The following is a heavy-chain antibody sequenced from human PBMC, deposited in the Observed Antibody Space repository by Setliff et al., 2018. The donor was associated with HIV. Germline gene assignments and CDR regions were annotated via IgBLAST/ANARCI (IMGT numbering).Heavy chain of an antibody. CDR1: GGSISNYF. CDR2: IYSSGRT. J-gene: IGHJ5*02. Sequence: SETLSLTCNVSGGSISNYFWSWIRQPPGKGLEWVGYIYSSGRTNYNPSLKSRVTMSVDTSKNQFSLKLSSVTAADTAVYYCAKRTFGSGRLDPWGQGTLVTVSS. D-gene: IGHD3-16*01. V-gene: IGHV4-59*08. CDR3: AKRTFGSGRLDP.